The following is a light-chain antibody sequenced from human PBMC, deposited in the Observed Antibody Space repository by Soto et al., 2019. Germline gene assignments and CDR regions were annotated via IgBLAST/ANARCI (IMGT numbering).Light chain of an antibody. V-gene: IGKV1-9*01. CDR1: QDISSS. Sequence: ASVGDRVTITCRASQDISSSLAWYQQKPGKAPKLLIYDASTLQTGVPSRFRGSGSGTEFTLTISSLQPEDFATYSCQQLASYPIGTFGGGTKVDIK. J-gene: IGKJ4*01. CDR3: QQLASYPIGT. CDR2: DAS.